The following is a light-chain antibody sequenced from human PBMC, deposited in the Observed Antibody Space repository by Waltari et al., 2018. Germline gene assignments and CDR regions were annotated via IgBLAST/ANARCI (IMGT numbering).Light chain of an antibody. CDR1: QSVLYSSNNKNY. V-gene: IGKV4-1*01. J-gene: IGKJ4*01. CDR2: WAS. Sequence: DIVMTQSPDSLAVSLGERATINCKSSQSVLYSSNNKNYLTWYQKKPGQPPKLLIYWASTRESGVPDRFSGRGSGTDFTLTISSLQPEDFATYYCQQSNSFPLTFGGGTKVEIK. CDR3: QQSNSFPLT.